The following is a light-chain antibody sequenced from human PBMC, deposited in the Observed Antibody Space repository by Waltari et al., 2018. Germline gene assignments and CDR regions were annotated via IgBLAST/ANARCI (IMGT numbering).Light chain of an antibody. CDR3: AAWDDSLSGRV. CDR2: TSD. Sequence: QSVLTQPPSASGTPGQRVTISCSGSSPNIGSNYVYWYQQLPGTAPNLLLYTSDQRPSGVPDRFSGSKSGTSASLAISGLRSEDEADYYCAAWDDSLSGRVFGGGTKLTVL. CDR1: SPNIGSNY. J-gene: IGLJ3*02. V-gene: IGLV1-47*01.